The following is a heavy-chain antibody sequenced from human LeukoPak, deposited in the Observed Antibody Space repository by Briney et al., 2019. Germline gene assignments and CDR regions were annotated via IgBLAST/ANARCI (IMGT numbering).Heavy chain of an antibody. J-gene: IGHJ4*02. CDR3: AKGHSSGWYSEPYFDY. Sequence: PGGSLRLSCAASGFTFSSYGMHWVRQAPGKGLEWVAVISYDGSNKYYADSVKGRFTISRDNSKNTLYLQMNSLRAEDTAVYYCAKGHSSGWYSEPYFDYWGQGTLVTVSS. CDR2: ISYDGSNK. V-gene: IGHV3-30*18. D-gene: IGHD6-19*01. CDR1: GFTFSSYG.